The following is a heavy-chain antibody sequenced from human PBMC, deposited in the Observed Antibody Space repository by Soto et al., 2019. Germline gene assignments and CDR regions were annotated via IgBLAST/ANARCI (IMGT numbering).Heavy chain of an antibody. V-gene: IGHV4-59*01. CDR3: ARNLYSGSYPFDY. CDR1: GGSISSYY. Sequence: LSLTCTVSGGSISSYYWSWIRQPPGKGLEWIGYIYYSGSTNYNPSLKSRVTISVDTSKNQFSLKLSSVTAADTAVYYCARNLYSGSYPFDYWGQGTLVTVSS. CDR2: IYYSGST. J-gene: IGHJ4*02. D-gene: IGHD1-26*01.